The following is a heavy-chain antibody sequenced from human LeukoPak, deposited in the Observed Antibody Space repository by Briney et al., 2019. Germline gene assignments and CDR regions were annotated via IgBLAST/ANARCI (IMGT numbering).Heavy chain of an antibody. CDR2: INPNSGGT. V-gene: IGHV1-2*02. D-gene: IGHD2-15*01. Sequence: ASVKVSCKASGYTFTGYYMHWVRQAPGQGLEWMGWINPNSGGTNYAQKFQGRVTMTRDTSISTAYMELSRLRSDDTAVYYCARLYCSGGSCYSEYYYYGMDVWGQGTTVTVSS. CDR1: GYTFTGYY. J-gene: IGHJ6*02. CDR3: ARLYCSGGSCYSEYYYYGMDV.